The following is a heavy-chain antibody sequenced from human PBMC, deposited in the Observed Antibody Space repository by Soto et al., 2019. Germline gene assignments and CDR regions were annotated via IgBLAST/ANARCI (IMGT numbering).Heavy chain of an antibody. Sequence: GSLRLSCAASGFTFSSYAMSWVRQAPGKGLEWVSGISGSGGSTYYADSVKGRFTISRDNSKNTLYLQMNSLRAEDTAVYYCAKDHCSGGRCYYFDYWGQGTLVTVAS. CDR3: AKDHCSGGRCYYFDY. CDR2: ISGSGGST. D-gene: IGHD2-15*01. V-gene: IGHV3-23*01. CDR1: GFTFSSYA. J-gene: IGHJ4*02.